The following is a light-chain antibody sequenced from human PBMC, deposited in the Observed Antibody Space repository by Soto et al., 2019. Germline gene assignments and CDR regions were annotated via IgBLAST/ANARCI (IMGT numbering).Light chain of an antibody. CDR1: QSVSSY. CDR2: DAS. V-gene: IGKV3-11*01. J-gene: IGKJ3*01. CDR3: QQRSNWLFT. Sequence: EIVLTQSPATLSLSPGERATLSCRAGQSVSSYLAWYQHKPGQAPRLLISDASNRATGIPARFSGSGSGTDFTLTISSLEPEDFAVYYCQQRSNWLFTFGPGTKVDIK.